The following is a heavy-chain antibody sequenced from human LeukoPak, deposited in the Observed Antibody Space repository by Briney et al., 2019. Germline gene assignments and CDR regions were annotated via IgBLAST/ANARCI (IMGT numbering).Heavy chain of an antibody. J-gene: IGHJ3*02. Sequence: GGSLRLSCAASGFTFTNYAMSWVRQAPGKGLEWVSGTSGSGVTTYYADSVKGRFTISRGNSKNTLYLQMNSLRAEDTAVYYCAREGAAQVSDAFDIWGQGTMVTVSS. CDR3: AREGAAQVSDAFDI. D-gene: IGHD6-6*01. CDR2: TSGSGVTT. V-gene: IGHV3-23*01. CDR1: GFTFTNYA.